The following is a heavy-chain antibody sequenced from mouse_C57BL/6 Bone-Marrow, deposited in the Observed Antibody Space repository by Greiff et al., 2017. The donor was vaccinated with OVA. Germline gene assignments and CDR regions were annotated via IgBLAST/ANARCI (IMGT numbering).Heavy chain of an antibody. D-gene: IGHD2-5*01. CDR3: TRGYSNYDAMDY. CDR1: GYTFTDYE. J-gene: IGHJ4*01. V-gene: IGHV1-15*01. CDR2: IDPETGGT. Sequence: QVQLQQSGAELVRPGASVTLSCKASGYTFTDYEMHWVKQTPVHGLEWIGAIDPETGGTAYNQKFKGKAILTADKSSSTAYMELRSLTSEDSVVYYCTRGYSNYDAMDYWGQGTSVTVSS.